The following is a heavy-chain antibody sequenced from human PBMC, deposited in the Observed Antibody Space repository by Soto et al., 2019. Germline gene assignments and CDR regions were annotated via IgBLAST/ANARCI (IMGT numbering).Heavy chain of an antibody. J-gene: IGHJ5*02. CDR3: AGRRDGYSSGWYNYWFDP. CDR2: IYYSGST. D-gene: IGHD6-19*01. CDR1: GGSISSSGYY. V-gene: IGHV4-39*01. Sequence: SETLSLTSTVSGGSISSSGYYWGWIRQPPGKGLEWIGSIYYSGSTYYNPSLKSRVTISVDTSKNQFSLKLSSVTAADTAVYYCAGRRDGYSSGWYNYWFDPWGQGTLVTVSS.